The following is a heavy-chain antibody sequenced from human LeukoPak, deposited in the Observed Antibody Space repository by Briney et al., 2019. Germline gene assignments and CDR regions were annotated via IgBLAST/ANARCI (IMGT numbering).Heavy chain of an antibody. Sequence: GGSLRLSCAASGFIFSSYAMNWVRQAPGKGLEWVSSISGSGGSTYYADSVKGRFTISRDNSKNTLYLQMNSLRAEDTAVYYCARVPQWLDYFDYWGQGTLVTVSS. V-gene: IGHV3-23*01. D-gene: IGHD6-19*01. CDR2: ISGSGGST. CDR1: GFIFSSYA. J-gene: IGHJ4*02. CDR3: ARVPQWLDYFDY.